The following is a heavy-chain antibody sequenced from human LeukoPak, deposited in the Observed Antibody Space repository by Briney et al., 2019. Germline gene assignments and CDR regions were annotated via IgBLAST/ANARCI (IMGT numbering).Heavy chain of an antibody. CDR3: ARGSSGSSFDY. Sequence: GGSLRLSCAASGFTFSSYAMHWVRQAPGKGLEYVSAISSNGGSTYYANSVKGRSTISRDNSKNTLYLQMGSLRAEDMAVYYCARGSSGSSFDYWGQGTLVTVSS. CDR2: ISSNGGST. D-gene: IGHD1-26*01. J-gene: IGHJ4*02. CDR1: GFTFSSYA. V-gene: IGHV3-64*01.